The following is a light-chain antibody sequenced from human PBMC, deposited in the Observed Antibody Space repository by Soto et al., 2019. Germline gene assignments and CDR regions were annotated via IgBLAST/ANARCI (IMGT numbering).Light chain of an antibody. CDR1: QSVSSS. CDR2: DAS. Sequence: EIVMTQSPATLSVSPGDRATLSCRASQSVSSSLAWYQQIPGQAPRLLIYDASTRATGIPARFGGSGSGAEVTPTISSLQSEDFAVYYCQQYNNWPPLTFGGGTKVELK. V-gene: IGKV3-15*01. J-gene: IGKJ4*01. CDR3: QQYNNWPPLT.